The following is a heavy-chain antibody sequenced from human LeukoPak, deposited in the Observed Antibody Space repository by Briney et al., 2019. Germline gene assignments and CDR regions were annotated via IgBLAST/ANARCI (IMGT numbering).Heavy chain of an antibody. CDR3: ARLGYDSSG. CDR2: IYYTET. D-gene: IGHD3-22*01. J-gene: IGHJ4*02. V-gene: IGHV4-59*02. Sequence: PSETLSLTCTVSGGSVSDYYWGWIRQSPGKALEWIGYIYYTETSYNPSLKSRVTISADTSRDQFSLKLSSVTAADTAVYYCARLGYDSSGWGQGTLVTVSS. CDR1: GGSVSDYY.